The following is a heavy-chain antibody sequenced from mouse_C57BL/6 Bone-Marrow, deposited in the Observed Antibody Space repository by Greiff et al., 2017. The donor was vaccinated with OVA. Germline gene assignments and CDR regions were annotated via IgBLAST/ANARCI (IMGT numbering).Heavy chain of an antibody. CDR2: IHPSDSDT. Sequence: QVQLQQPGAELVKPGASVKVSCKASGYTFTSYWMHWVKQRPGQGLEWIGRIHPSDSDTNYNQKFKGKATLTVDKSSSTAYMQLSSLTSEESAVYYGAITYYDPHGLYYYAMDYWGQGTSVTVSS. D-gene: IGHD2-10*01. CDR1: GYTFTSYW. J-gene: IGHJ4*01. V-gene: IGHV1-74*01. CDR3: AITYYDPHGLYYYAMDY.